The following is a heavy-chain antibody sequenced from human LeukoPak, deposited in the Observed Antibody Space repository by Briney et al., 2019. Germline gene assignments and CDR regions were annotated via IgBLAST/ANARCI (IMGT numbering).Heavy chain of an antibody. CDR1: GGSISSSGYY. CDR3: ARVRGLGVITPYLDY. Sequence: PSETLSLTCTVSGGSISSSGYYWGWIRQPPGKGLEWIGSIYYSGSTYYNPSLKSRVTISVDTSKNHFSLKLSSVTAADTAVYYCARVRGLGVITPYLDYWGQGTLVTVSS. D-gene: IGHD3-16*02. J-gene: IGHJ4*02. V-gene: IGHV4-39*02. CDR2: IYYSGST.